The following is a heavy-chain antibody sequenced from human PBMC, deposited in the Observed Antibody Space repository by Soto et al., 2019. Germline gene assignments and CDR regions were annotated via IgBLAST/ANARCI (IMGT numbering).Heavy chain of an antibody. Sequence: QVQLQESGPGLVKPSQTLSLTCNVSGGPINSPDYYWTWIRQSPGKGLEWIGYLYFNGGTQYNPSLRTPISMSLDTSKKHFSLKMRSVTGADTAVYYCARGISKYSSWHEPHTWFDAWGQGALVTVSS. V-gene: IGHV4-30-4*01. J-gene: IGHJ5*02. CDR3: ARGISKYSSWHEPHTWFDA. CDR2: LYFNGGT. CDR1: GGPINSPDYY. D-gene: IGHD6-6*01.